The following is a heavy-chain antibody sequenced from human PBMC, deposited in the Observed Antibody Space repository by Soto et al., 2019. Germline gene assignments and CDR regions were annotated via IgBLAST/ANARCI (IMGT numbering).Heavy chain of an antibody. D-gene: IGHD2-2*01. J-gene: IGHJ6*03. CDR3: AREVVVVPAALDYYYYYMDV. V-gene: IGHV1-18*01. Sequence: ASVKVSCKASGYTFTSYGISWVRQAPGQGLEWMGWISAYNGNTNYAQKLQGRVTMTTDTSTSTAYMELRSLRSDDTAVYYCAREVVVVPAALDYYYYYMDVWGKGTTVTVSS. CDR1: GYTFTSYG. CDR2: ISAYNGNT.